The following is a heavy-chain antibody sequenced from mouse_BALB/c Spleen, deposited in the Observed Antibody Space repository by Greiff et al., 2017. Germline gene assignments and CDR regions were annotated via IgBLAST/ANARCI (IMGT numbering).Heavy chain of an antibody. V-gene: IGHV1-69*02. CDR3: TRGDYGGVDY. J-gene: IGHJ2*01. Sequence: VQLQQPGAELVRPGASVKLSCKASGYTFTSYWINWVKQRPGQGLEWIGNIYPSDSYTNYNQKFKDKATLTVDKSSSTAYMQLSSPTSEDSAVYYCTRGDYGGVDYWGQGTTLTVSS. D-gene: IGHD2-4*01. CDR2: IYPSDSYT. CDR1: GYTFTSYW.